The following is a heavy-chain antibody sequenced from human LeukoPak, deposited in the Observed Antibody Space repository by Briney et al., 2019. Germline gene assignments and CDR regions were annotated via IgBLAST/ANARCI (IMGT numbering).Heavy chain of an antibody. D-gene: IGHD6-19*01. Sequence: GGSLRLSCAASGFTFSSYSMNWVRQAPGKGLEWVSSISSSSSYIYYADSVKGRFTISRDNAKNSLYLQMNSLRAEDTAVYYCARSGGVGRSGWYYYWGQGTLVTVSS. CDR2: ISSSSSYI. V-gene: IGHV3-21*01. CDR3: ARSGGVGRSGWYYY. J-gene: IGHJ4*02. CDR1: GFTFSSYS.